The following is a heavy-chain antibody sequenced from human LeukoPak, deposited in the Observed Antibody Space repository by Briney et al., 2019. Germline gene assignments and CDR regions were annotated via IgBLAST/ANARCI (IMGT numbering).Heavy chain of an antibody. Sequence: ASVKVSCKASGYTFTSYAVNWVRQAPGQGLEWMGWINSNTGTPTYAQGFTGRFAFSLDTSVNTAYLQISSLTAEDTAVYYCAIRIAAGVFDYWGQGSLVTVSS. D-gene: IGHD6-13*01. CDR3: AIRIAAGVFDY. CDR2: INSNTGTP. V-gene: IGHV7-4-1*02. J-gene: IGHJ4*02. CDR1: GYTFTSYA.